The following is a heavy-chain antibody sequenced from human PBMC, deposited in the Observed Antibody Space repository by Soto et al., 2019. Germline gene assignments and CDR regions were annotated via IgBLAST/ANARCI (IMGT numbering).Heavy chain of an antibody. Sequence: QITLKESGPTLVKPTQTLTLTCTFSGFSLSTSGVGVGWIRQPPGKALEWLALIYWNDDKRYSPSLKTRLTITKDTSKNQVVLTMTNMDPVDTATYYCAHLKPYSSGWYKYFQHWGQGTLVTVSS. V-gene: IGHV2-5*01. CDR2: IYWNDDK. J-gene: IGHJ1*01. D-gene: IGHD6-19*01. CDR3: AHLKPYSSGWYKYFQH. CDR1: GFSLSTSGVG.